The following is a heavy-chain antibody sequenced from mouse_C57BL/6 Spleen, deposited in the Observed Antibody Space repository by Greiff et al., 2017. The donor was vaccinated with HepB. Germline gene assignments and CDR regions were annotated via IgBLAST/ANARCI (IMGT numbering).Heavy chain of an antibody. CDR1: GYTFTSYW. D-gene: IGHD2-5*01. CDR3: GRGDYYSTPFAY. CDR2: IYPGSGST. J-gene: IGHJ3*01. Sequence: QVQLQQPGAELVKPGASVKMSCKASGYTFTSYWITWVKQRPGQGLEWIGDIYPGSGSTNYNEKFKSKATLTVDTSSSTAYMQLSSLTSEDSAVYYCGRGDYYSTPFAYWGQGSLVTVSA. V-gene: IGHV1-55*01.